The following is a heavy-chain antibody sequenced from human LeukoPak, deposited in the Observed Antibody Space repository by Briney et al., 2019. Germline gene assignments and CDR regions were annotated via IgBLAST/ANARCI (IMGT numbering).Heavy chain of an antibody. CDR3: AREGQSADHGMDV. D-gene: IGHD2-2*01. CDR2: IYYSGST. Sequence: SETLSLTCTVSGGSISSYYWSWIRQPPGKGLEWIGYIYYSGSTNYNPSLKSRVTISVDTSKNQFSLKLSSVTAADTAVYYCAREGQSADHGMDVWGKGTTVTVSS. CDR1: GGSISSYY. J-gene: IGHJ6*04. V-gene: IGHV4-59*01.